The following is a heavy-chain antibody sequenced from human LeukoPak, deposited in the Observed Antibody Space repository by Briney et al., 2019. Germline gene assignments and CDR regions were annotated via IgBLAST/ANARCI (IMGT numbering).Heavy chain of an antibody. V-gene: IGHV3-23*01. CDR2: ISGGGGSK. J-gene: IGHJ3*02. Sequence: TGGSLRLSCAASGFTFSTYAMSWVRQAPGKGLEWVAGISGGGGSKYYADSVKGRFTISRDNSKNTLYLQMNSLRAEDTAVYYCARVGGSNAFDIWGQGTMVIVSS. CDR1: GFTFSTYA. D-gene: IGHD1-26*01. CDR3: ARVGGSNAFDI.